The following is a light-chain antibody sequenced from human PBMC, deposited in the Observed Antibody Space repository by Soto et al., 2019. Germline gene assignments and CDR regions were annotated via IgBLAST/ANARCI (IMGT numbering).Light chain of an antibody. CDR1: QSVGST. CDR3: QRFNRWPLS. Sequence: EIVLTQCPAALSVSPGERAALSCLGSQSVGSTLNWYQQRPGQAPRLLIYDTYIRATGITARFSGSGSGTEFTLTIARLQSEDFGVYYCQRFNRWPLSFGGGTQVEIK. V-gene: IGKV3-15*01. J-gene: IGKJ4*01. CDR2: DTY.